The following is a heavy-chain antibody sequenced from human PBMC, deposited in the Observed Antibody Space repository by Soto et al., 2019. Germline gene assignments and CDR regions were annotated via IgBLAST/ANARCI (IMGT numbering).Heavy chain of an antibody. Sequence: SETMSLTCTVSGGSISSGDYYWSWIRQPPGKGLEWIGYIYYSGSTYYNPSLKSRVTISVDTSKNQFSLKLSSVTAADTAVYYCARARFSYGSGSYWFDPWGQGTLVTVSS. V-gene: IGHV4-30-4*01. CDR2: IYYSGST. J-gene: IGHJ5*02. D-gene: IGHD3-10*01. CDR1: GGSISSGDYY. CDR3: ARARFSYGSGSYWFDP.